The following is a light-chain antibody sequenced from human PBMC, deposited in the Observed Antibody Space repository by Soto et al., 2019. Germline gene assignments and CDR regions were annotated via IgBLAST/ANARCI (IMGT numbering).Light chain of an antibody. J-gene: IGKJ4*01. CDR1: QSLTNNY. Sequence: EIVLTQSPGTLSLSPGERATLSCRASQSLTNNYLAWYQQKPGQAPRLLIYAASSRATGIPDRFSGSGSEKDFPLTISKLEPQDFAIYYWQQYGSSPPVTFGGGTKVEIK. CDR2: AAS. V-gene: IGKV3-20*01. CDR3: QQYGSSPPVT.